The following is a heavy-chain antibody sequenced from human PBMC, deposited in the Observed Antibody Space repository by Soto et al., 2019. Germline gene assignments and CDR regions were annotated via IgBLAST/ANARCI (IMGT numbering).Heavy chain of an antibody. CDR1: GYTFTSYD. CDR3: ARVLKYDFWSGYFKPAHDAFDI. Sequence: GASVKVSCKASGYTFTSYDINWVRQATGQGLEWMGWMNPNSGNTGYAQKFQGRVTMTRNTSISTAYMELSSLRSEDTAVYYCARVLKYDFWSGYFKPAHDAFDIWGQGTMVPVSS. V-gene: IGHV1-8*01. J-gene: IGHJ3*02. CDR2: MNPNSGNT. D-gene: IGHD3-3*01.